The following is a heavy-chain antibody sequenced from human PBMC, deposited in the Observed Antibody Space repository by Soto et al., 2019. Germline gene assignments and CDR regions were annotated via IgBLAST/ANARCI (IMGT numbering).Heavy chain of an antibody. V-gene: IGHV3-15*01. D-gene: IGHD4-17*01. CDR3: TTGPYADYDF. CDR1: VFTFSKAW. J-gene: IGHJ4*02. CDR2: IKSKTDGGTT. Sequence: GGPLTLPCAPSVFTFSKAWMSGARQAPGKGGEWVGRIKSKTDGGTTDYAAPVKGSFTIRRDDSKNMLYLQMNRLKTEDTAVYYCTTGPYADYDFWGQGTLVTVSS.